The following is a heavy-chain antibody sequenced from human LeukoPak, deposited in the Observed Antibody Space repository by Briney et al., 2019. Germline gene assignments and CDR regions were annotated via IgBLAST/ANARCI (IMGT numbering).Heavy chain of an antibody. J-gene: IGHJ4*02. CDR2: IGYSGTDV. V-gene: IGHV3-48*02. CDR3: ARESWGSFR. Sequence: GGSLRLSCAASGFTFSIYSMNWVRQSPGGGREGVSYIGYSGTDVSYAESVKGRFTISRDNAKNSLYLQMNSLRDGDTAVYYCARESWGSFRWGQGTLVTVSS. CDR1: GFTFSIYS. D-gene: IGHD3-16*02.